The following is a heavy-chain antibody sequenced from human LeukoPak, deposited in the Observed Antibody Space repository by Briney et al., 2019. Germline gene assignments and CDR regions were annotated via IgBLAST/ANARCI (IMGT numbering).Heavy chain of an antibody. CDR2: ISWDGGST. CDR1: GFTFDDYT. J-gene: IGHJ6*02. D-gene: IGHD2-21*01. V-gene: IGHV3-43*01. Sequence: GGSLRLSCAASGFTFDDYTMHWVRQAPGKGLEWVSLISWDGGSTYYADSVKGRFTISRDNSKNSLYMQMNSLRTEDTALYYCAKDRGEYYYGMDVWGQGTTVTVSS. CDR3: AKDRGEYYYGMDV.